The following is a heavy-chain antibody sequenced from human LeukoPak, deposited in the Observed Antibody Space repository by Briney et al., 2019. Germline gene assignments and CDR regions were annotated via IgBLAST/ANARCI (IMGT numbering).Heavy chain of an antibody. CDR1: GGSISSTRYY. CDR2: IFYTGSA. J-gene: IGHJ4*02. V-gene: IGHV4-39*02. D-gene: IGHD3-16*01. CDR3: AREGGNVVRGGYYFDF. Sequence: NPSETLSLTCTVSGGSISSTRYYWGWLRQPPGKGLEWIGTIFYTGSAYYNPSLTSRVTISVDTSKNQFSLKLSSVTAADTAVYYCAREGGNVVRGGYYFDFWGQGTLVTVSS.